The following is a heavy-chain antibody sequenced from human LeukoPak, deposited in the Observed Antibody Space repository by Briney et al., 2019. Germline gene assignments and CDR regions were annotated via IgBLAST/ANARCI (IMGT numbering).Heavy chain of an antibody. J-gene: IGHJ4*02. CDR2: ISGGGVST. CDR1: GFTFSSYA. Sequence: GGSLRLSCAASGFTFSSYAMTWVRQAPGKGLQWVSAISGGGVSTYYADSVKGRFTISRDNSKNTLYLQMNSLRAEDTAVYYCAGRGYSYGHVLVTPFDYWGQGTLVTVSS. V-gene: IGHV3-23*01. CDR3: AGRGYSYGHVLVTPFDY. D-gene: IGHD5-18*01.